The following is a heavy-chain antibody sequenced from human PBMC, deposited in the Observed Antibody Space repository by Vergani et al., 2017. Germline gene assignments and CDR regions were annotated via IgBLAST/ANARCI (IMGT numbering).Heavy chain of an antibody. CDR3: TTDPRDCGDGSCYWLRDHHYYGMDV. V-gene: IGHV3-15*07. D-gene: IGHD2-21*01. CDR1: GFSFRNAW. CDR2: IKSTFDRGTT. J-gene: IGHJ6*02. Sequence: EVQLVESGGGIVKPGGSLRLSCVASGFSFRNAWMNWVRRTPGKGLEWVGRIKSTFDRGTTDYAAAVKGRFTISRDDSKNTLFLQMTGLKTEDIGVYYCTTDPRDCGDGSCYWLRDHHYYGMDVWGQGTTVTVS.